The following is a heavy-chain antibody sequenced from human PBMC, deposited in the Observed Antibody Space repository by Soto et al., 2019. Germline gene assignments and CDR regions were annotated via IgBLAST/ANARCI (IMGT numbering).Heavy chain of an antibody. V-gene: IGHV3-66*01. Sequence: HPGGSLGLSCAASGITVNNNYMSWVRQAPGKGLEWVSVIYSGGDTYYADSVRGRFTISRDNSKNTLYLQMNSLRAEDTAVYYCARDPVVLVATRTGAFDVWGQGKTLTVSS. CDR2: IYSGGDT. CDR3: ARDPVVLVATRTGAFDV. CDR1: GITVNNNY. D-gene: IGHD2-15*01. J-gene: IGHJ6*02.